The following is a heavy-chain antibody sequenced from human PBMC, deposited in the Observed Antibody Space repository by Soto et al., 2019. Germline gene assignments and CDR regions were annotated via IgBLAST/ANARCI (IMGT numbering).Heavy chain of an antibody. CDR3: ARSGYCTGNSWHLRGPFDS. CDR1: GFTFSLYA. Sequence: GGSLRLSCAASGFTFSLYAIHWVRQAPGKGLEWVAAIWGDGSDKKYADSVKGRFTVSRDNSKNTLYLQMNSLRDEDTAVYFCARSGYCTGNSWHLRGPFDSWGPGTLVTVSS. V-gene: IGHV3-33*01. D-gene: IGHD2-8*02. J-gene: IGHJ4*02. CDR2: IWGDGSDK.